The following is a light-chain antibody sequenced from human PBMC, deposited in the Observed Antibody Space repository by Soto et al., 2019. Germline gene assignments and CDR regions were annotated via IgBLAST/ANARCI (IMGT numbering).Light chain of an antibody. CDR1: SSDVGNYDY. Sequence: QSALTQPPSASGSPGQSVTISCTGTSSDVGNYDYVSWYQQHPGKAPKLMIYEVSKRPSGVPDRFSGSKSGSTASLTVSGLQADYEADYYCSSYAGSNNLVFGGGTKLPVL. J-gene: IGLJ2*01. CDR3: SSYAGSNNLV. V-gene: IGLV2-8*01. CDR2: EVS.